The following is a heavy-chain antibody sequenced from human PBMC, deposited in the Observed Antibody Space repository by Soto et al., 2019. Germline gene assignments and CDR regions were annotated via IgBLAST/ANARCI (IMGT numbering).Heavy chain of an antibody. CDR3: AHRFDWYYFNY. CDR1: GFSLSTTEVG. V-gene: IGHV2-5*02. Sequence: VSGPTLVNPTQTLSLTCTFSGFSLSTTEVGVAWIRQAPGKALEWLALIYWDDDKRYSPSLRSRLTITKDTSKNQVVLTMTNMDPVDTATYYCAHRFDWYYFNYWGQGILVTVSS. D-gene: IGHD3-9*01. CDR2: IYWDDDK. J-gene: IGHJ4*02.